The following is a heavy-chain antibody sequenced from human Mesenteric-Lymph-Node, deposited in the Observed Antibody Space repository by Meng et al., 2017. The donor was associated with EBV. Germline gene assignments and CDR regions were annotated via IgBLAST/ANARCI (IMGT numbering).Heavy chain of an antibody. CDR1: GGSIRSSNW. D-gene: IGHD4-17*01. CDR3: ARWATVSYYFDH. Sequence: QVPLQASGPGVVKPSGPLSVTCAVSGGSIRSSNWWIWVRQPPGKGLEWIGEVYHTGSANYNPSLMSRVTIIVDTSKNQFALRLSSVTAADTAVYYCARWATVSYYFDHWGQGTLVTVSS. J-gene: IGHJ4*02. CDR2: VYHTGSA. V-gene: IGHV4-4*02.